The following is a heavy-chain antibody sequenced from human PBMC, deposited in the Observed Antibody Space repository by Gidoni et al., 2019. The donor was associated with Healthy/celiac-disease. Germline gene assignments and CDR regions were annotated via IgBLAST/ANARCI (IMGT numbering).Heavy chain of an antibody. V-gene: IGHV1-69*01. Sequence: QVQLVQSGAEVKKPGSSVKVSCKASGGTFSSYAISWVRQAPGQGLEWMGGIIPIFGTANYAQKFQGRVTITADESTSTAYMELSSLRSEDTAVYYCASNVLMVYATDANWFDPWGQGTLVTVSS. J-gene: IGHJ5*02. D-gene: IGHD2-8*01. CDR3: ASNVLMVYATDANWFDP. CDR2: IIPIFGTA. CDR1: GGTFSSYA.